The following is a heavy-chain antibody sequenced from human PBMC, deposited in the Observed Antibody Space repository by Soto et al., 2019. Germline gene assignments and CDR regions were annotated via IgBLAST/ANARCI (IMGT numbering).Heavy chain of an antibody. J-gene: IGHJ6*02. CDR1: GYTFTSYG. CDR2: ISAYNGNT. V-gene: IGHV1-18*04. D-gene: IGHD6-19*01. CDR3: ARDGRVVAVAGTDYYYGMDV. Sequence: ASVKVSCKASGYTFTSYGISWVRQAPGQGLEWMGWISAYNGNTEYAQNFQGRVTMTTDTSTSTAYMERRRVRSDDTAVYYCARDGRVVAVAGTDYYYGMDVWGQGTTVTVSS.